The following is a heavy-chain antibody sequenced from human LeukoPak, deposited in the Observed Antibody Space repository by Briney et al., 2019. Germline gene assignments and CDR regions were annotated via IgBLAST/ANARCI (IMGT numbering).Heavy chain of an antibody. D-gene: IGHD6-19*01. J-gene: IGHJ4*02. CDR2: INHSGST. CDR3: ARQVNPRSSSGWYDY. Sequence: SETLSLTCAVYGGSFSGNYWSWIRQPPGKGLEWIGEINHSGSTNYNPSLKSRVTISVDTSKNQFSLKLSSVTAADTAVYYCARQVNPRSSSGWYDYWGQGTLVTVSS. V-gene: IGHV4-34*01. CDR1: GGSFSGNY.